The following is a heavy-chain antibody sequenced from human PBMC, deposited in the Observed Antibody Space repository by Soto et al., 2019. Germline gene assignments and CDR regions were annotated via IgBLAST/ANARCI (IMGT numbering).Heavy chain of an antibody. CDR1: GFSLSTTRVF. CDR3: SHIDYSSTLDY. J-gene: IGHJ4*02. CDR2: IYWDDDK. D-gene: IGHD4-4*01. Sequence: QITLEESGPTLVKPTQTLTLTCTFSGFSLSTTRVFVGWIRQPPGKALEWLALIYWDDDKLYSPSLKSRLPITKDTAKNQVVLTMTNMDTVDTATYYCSHIDYSSTLDYWGQGTLVTVSS. V-gene: IGHV2-5*02.